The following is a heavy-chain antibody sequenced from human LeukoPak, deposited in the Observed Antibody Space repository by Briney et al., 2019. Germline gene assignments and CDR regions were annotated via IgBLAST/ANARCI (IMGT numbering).Heavy chain of an antibody. V-gene: IGHV1-18*01. D-gene: IGHD3-16*01. CDR1: GYTFTSYG. CDR3: ARNWGAGHPINFDY. CDR2: INPNSGGT. J-gene: IGHJ4*02. Sequence: ASVKVSCKASGYTFTSYGISWVRQAPGQGLEWMGWINPNSGGTNYAQKLQGRVTMTTDTSTSTAYMELRSLRSDDTAVYYCARNWGAGHPINFDYWGQGTLVTVSS.